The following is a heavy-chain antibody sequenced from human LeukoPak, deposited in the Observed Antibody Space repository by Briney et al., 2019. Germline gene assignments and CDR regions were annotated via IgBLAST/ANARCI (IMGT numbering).Heavy chain of an antibody. CDR2: INHSGST. CDR1: GGSFSGYY. D-gene: IGHD3-22*01. Sequence: SETLSLTCAVYGGSFSGYYWSWIRQPPGKGLEWIGEINHSGSTNYNPSLKSRVTISVDTSKNQFSLKLSSVTAADTAVYYCARGPVVVVITHYYYYYGMDVWGQGTTVTVSS. V-gene: IGHV4-34*01. CDR3: ARGPVVVVITHYYYYYGMDV. J-gene: IGHJ6*02.